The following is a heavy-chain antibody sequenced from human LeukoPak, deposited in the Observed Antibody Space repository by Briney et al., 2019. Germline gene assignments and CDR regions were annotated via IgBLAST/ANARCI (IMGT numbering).Heavy chain of an antibody. CDR3: ARGPKNSGSSFDP. Sequence: SQTLSLTCSVSGGSISSGNYYWTWIRQPPEKGLEWIGYIYYSGSPYYNPSLKSRINISVDTSKNQFSLKLSSVTAADTAVYYCARGPKNSGSSFDPWGQGTLVTVSS. V-gene: IGHV4-30-4*08. CDR1: GGSISSGNYY. J-gene: IGHJ5*02. D-gene: IGHD1-7*01. CDR2: IYYSGSP.